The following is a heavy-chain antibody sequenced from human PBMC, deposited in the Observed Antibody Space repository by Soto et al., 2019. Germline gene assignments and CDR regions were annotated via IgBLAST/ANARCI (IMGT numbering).Heavy chain of an antibody. CDR3: ARDGKLGGYYDFWSGYPLLDYGMDV. CDR2: TNPNSGGT. J-gene: IGHJ6*02. V-gene: IGHV1-2*04. Sequence: ASVKVSCKASGYTFTGYYMHWVRQAPGQGLEWMGWTNPNSGGTNYAQKFQGWVTMTRDTSISTAYMELSRLRSDDTAVYYCARDGKLGGYYDFWSGYPLLDYGMDVWGQGTTVTVSS. CDR1: GYTFTGYY. D-gene: IGHD3-3*01.